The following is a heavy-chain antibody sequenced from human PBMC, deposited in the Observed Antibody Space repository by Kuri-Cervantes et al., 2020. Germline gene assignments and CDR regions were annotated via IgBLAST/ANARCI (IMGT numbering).Heavy chain of an antibody. J-gene: IGHJ6*02. CDR1: GFTFSSYA. Sequence: GGSLRLSCAASGFTFSSYAMHWVRQAPGKGLEWVAVISYDGSNKYYADSVKGRFTISRDNSKNTLYLQMNSLRAEDTAVYYCAKWKGRVDFWSGYYMEGGMDVWGQGTTVTVSS. CDR3: AKWKGRVDFWSGYYMEGGMDV. V-gene: IGHV3-30-3*02. CDR2: ISYDGSNK. D-gene: IGHD3-3*01.